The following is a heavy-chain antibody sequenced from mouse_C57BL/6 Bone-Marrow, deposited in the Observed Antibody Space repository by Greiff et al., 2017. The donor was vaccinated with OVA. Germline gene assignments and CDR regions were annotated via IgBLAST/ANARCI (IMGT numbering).Heavy chain of an antibody. CDR1: GYTFTSYW. Sequence: QVQLQQPGAELVMPGASVKLSCKASGYTFTSYWMHWVKQRPGQGLEWIGEIDPSDSYTNYNQKFKGKSTLTVDKSSSTAYMQLSSRTSEDSAVYYCARDYYDVWGTGTTVTVSS. CDR2: IDPSDSYT. CDR3: ARDYYDV. V-gene: IGHV1-69*01. J-gene: IGHJ1*03.